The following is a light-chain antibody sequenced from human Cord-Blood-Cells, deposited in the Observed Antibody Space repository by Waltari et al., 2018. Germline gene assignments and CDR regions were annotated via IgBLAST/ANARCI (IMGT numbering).Light chain of an antibody. V-gene: IGKV1-39*01. Sequence: DIQMTQSPSSLCASVGDRVTITCRARQSISSYLNWYQQKPGKAPKLLIYAASSLQSGVPSRFSGSGSGTDFTLTISSLQPEDFATYYCQQSYSTPYTFGQGTKLEIK. J-gene: IGKJ2*01. CDR1: QSISSY. CDR2: AAS. CDR3: QQSYSTPYT.